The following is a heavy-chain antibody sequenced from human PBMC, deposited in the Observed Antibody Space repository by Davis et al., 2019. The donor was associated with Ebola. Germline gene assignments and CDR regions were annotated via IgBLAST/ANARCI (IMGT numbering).Heavy chain of an antibody. D-gene: IGHD6-19*01. CDR1: GYTFTSYA. CDR3: ARGRTYSSGWYLGAFDI. Sequence: AASVKVSCKASGYTFTSYAMYWVRQAPGQRLEWMGWINAGNGNTKYSQKFQGRVTITRDTSASTAYMELSSLRSEDTAVYYCARGRTYSSGWYLGAFDIWGQGTMVTVSS. CDR2: INAGNGNT. V-gene: IGHV1-3*01. J-gene: IGHJ3*02.